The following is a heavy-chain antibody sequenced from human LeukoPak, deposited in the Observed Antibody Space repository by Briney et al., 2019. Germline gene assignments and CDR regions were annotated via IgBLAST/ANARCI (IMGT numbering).Heavy chain of an antibody. D-gene: IGHD3-10*01. CDR3: ARDYHGSGSLTTFDY. J-gene: IGHJ4*02. CDR1: GYTFTNFY. CDR2: INPRGGSA. Sequence: ASVKVSSKASGYTFTNFYMHWVRQVPGQGLEWMGIINPRGGSASSAQKFQGRVTLTRDTSTSTVYMELSRLRSEDTALYYCARDYHGSGSLTTFDYWGQGTLVTVSS. V-gene: IGHV1-46*01.